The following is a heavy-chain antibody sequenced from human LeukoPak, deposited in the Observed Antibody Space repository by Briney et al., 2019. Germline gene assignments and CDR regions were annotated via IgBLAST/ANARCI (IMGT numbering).Heavy chain of an antibody. J-gene: IGHJ4*02. CDR1: GLTFKNYW. Sequence: GGSLRLSGAASGLTFKNYWMHWVRQAPGKGLVWVSRINSDGSSTSYADSVKGRFTISRDNAKNTLYLQMNSLRAEDTAKYYCAKVDTSGWYEVLDFWGQGTLVTVSS. V-gene: IGHV3-74*01. CDR3: AKVDTSGWYEVLDF. CDR2: INSDGSST. D-gene: IGHD6-19*01.